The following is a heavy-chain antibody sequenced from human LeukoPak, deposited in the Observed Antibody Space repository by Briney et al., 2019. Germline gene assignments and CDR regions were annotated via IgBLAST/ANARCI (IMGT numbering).Heavy chain of an antibody. Sequence: KSSETLSLTCTVSGGFISSYHWNWIRQSPGKGLEWIGYVHYTGTTNYNPSPKSRVVMSVDTSKNQFSLNLNSVTAADTAVYYCARRGAARRYDGLDVWGQGTTVTVSS. CDR3: ARRGAARRYDGLDV. D-gene: IGHD6-6*01. CDR2: VHYTGTT. J-gene: IGHJ6*02. V-gene: IGHV4-59*08. CDR1: GGFISSYH.